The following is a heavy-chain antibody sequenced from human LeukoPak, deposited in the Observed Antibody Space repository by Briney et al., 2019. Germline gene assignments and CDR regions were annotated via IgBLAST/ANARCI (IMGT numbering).Heavy chain of an antibody. CDR1: GFTFSSYA. V-gene: IGHV3-23*01. Sequence: GGSLRLSCAASGFTFSSYAMSWVRQAPGKGLEWVSAIRGSGGSTYYADSVKGRFTISRDNSKNTLYLQMNSLRAEDTAVYYCAKDRGYRGYASSYSFDYWGQGTLVTVSS. CDR3: AKDRGYRGYASSYSFDY. D-gene: IGHD5-12*01. J-gene: IGHJ4*02. CDR2: IRGSGGST.